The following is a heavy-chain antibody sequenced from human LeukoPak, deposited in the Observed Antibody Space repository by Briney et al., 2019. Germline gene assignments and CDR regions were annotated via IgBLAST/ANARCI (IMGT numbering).Heavy chain of an antibody. V-gene: IGHV3-7*01. Sequence: GALRLSCAASGFTFSSYAMSWVRQAPGKGLEWVANIKQDGGEKYYVDSVKGRFTISRDNAKNSLYLQMSSLRAEDTAVYYCGRADQIWFGESMVDYWGQGTLVTVSS. D-gene: IGHD3-10*01. CDR1: GFTFSSYA. J-gene: IGHJ4*02. CDR2: IKQDGGEK. CDR3: GRADQIWFGESMVDY.